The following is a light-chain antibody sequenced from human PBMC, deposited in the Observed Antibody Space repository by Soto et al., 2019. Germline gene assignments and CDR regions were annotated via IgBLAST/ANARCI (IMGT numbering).Light chain of an antibody. V-gene: IGKV1-39*01. CDR1: QSISSY. CDR2: AAS. J-gene: IGKJ1*01. CDR3: QQSYSTPRT. Sequence: DIQMTQSPSSLSASVGDRVTIACRVSQSISSYLNWYQQNPGKAPKLLIYAASSLQSGVPSRFSGSGSGTDFTLTISSLQPEDVATYYCQQSYSTPRTFGQGTKVEIK.